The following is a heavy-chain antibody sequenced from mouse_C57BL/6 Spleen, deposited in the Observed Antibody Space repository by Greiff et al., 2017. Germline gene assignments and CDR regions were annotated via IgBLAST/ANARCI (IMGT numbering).Heavy chain of an antibody. V-gene: IGHV1-15*01. J-gene: IGHJ4*01. CDR1: GYTFTDYE. Sequence: QVQLQQSGAELVRPGASVTLSCKASGYTFTDYEMHWVRQTPVHGLEWIGAVDPETGGTAYNQKFKGKAILTADKSSSTAYMELRSLTSEDSDVYYCTREWVLYYSNYGTMDYWGQGTSVTVSS. CDR2: VDPETGGT. CDR3: TREWVLYYSNYGTMDY. D-gene: IGHD2-5*01.